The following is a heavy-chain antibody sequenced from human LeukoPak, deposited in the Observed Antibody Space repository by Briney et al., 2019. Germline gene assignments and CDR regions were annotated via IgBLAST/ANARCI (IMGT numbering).Heavy chain of an antibody. V-gene: IGHV4-39*01. D-gene: IGHD6-19*01. CDR1: GGSISSSSYY. CDR2: IYYSGGT. Sequence: PSETLSLTCTVSGGSISSSSYYWGWIRQPPGKGLEWIGSIYYSGGTYYNPSLKSRITISVDTSKNQFSLRLSSVTAADTAVYYCARLLTGYSSGWYSDYFDYWGQGTLVTVSS. J-gene: IGHJ4*02. CDR3: ARLLTGYSSGWYSDYFDY.